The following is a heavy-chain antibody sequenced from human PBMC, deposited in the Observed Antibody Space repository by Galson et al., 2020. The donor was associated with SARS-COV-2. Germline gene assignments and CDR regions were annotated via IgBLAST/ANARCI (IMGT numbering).Heavy chain of an antibody. D-gene: IGHD2-8*02. CDR2: ITNSGGQI. Sequence: GESLKISCAASGFTFSTYSMNWVRRAPGKGLEWVSSITNSGGQIDYADSVKGRFTTSRDDSKNTLYLQVSSLRVEDTAIYYCAKGGWGTVLDYWGRGTLVTVSS. CDR1: GFTFSTYS. J-gene: IGHJ4*02. CDR3: AKGGWGTVLDY. V-gene: IGHV3-23*01.